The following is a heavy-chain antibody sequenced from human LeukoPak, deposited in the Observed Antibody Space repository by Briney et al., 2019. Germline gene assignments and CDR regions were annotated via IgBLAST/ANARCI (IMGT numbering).Heavy chain of an antibody. CDR3: ARQTLGYCSSTSCPNLDY. J-gene: IGHJ4*02. Sequence: GASVTVSCKASGYTFTSYGISWVRQAPGQGLEWMGWISAYNGNTNYPQQLQGRVTMTTDTSTSTAYMELRSLRSDDTAVYYRARQTLGYCSSTSCPNLDYWGQGTLVTVSS. CDR1: GYTFTSYG. V-gene: IGHV1-18*01. CDR2: ISAYNGNT. D-gene: IGHD2-2*01.